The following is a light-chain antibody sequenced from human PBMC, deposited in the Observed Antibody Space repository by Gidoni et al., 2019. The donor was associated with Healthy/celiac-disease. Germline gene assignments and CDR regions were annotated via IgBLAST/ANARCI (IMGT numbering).Light chain of an antibody. CDR2: AAS. CDR1: QDISNY. CDR3: QEYNSYRWT. J-gene: IGKJ1*01. V-gene: IGKV1-16*02. Sequence: DIQMTQSPSSLSASVGDRVTITCRASQDISNYLAWFQQKPGKATKSLIYAASSLQSGVPSKFSCMGSGPDFTLTISSLQPEDFATYYCQEYNSYRWTFGQGTKVEIK.